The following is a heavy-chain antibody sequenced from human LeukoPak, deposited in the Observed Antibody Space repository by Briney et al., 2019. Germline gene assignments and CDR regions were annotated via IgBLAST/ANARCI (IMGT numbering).Heavy chain of an antibody. Sequence: QAGGSLRLSCAASGFIFNNYGMQWVRQTPGKGLEWVTVISCDGTSQYYADSVKGRFTISRDNAKNSLYLQMNSLRAEDTAVYYCANTAGYKVYWGQGTLVTVSS. CDR2: ISCDGTSQ. J-gene: IGHJ4*02. CDR3: ANTAGYKVY. CDR1: GFIFNNYG. D-gene: IGHD1-14*01. V-gene: IGHV3-30*18.